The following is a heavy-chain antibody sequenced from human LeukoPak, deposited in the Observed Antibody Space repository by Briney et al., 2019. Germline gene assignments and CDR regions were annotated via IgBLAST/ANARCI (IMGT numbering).Heavy chain of an antibody. CDR2: ISGSGGGT. J-gene: IGHJ4*02. V-gene: IGHV3-23*01. CDR1: GFTFSNYA. CDR3: AKCAGSSVRCHFDY. D-gene: IGHD6-19*01. Sequence: GGSLRLSCAASGFTFSNYAMRWVRQAPGKGLDWGSAISGSGGGTYYADSVKGRFTISRDNSKNTLYLQTNSLRAEDTAVYYCAKCAGSSVRCHFDYWGQGTLVTVSS.